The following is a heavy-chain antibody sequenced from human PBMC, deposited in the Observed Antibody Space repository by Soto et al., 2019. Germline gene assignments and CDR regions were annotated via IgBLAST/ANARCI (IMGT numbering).Heavy chain of an antibody. CDR1: GGSVNSHA. Sequence: QVQLEQSGAEVKKAGSSVKVSCKAFGGSVNSHAISWVRQAPGQGLEWMVGIIPMFGTPTYEQKFKAGVTISTEASTCTVYPVLSSLRSEDTAVYYCARSSTVAEFNDYGRNYHGFDIWGQGTMVSVSS. V-gene: IGHV1-69*01. CDR3: ARSSTVAEFNDYGRNYHGFDI. CDR2: IIPMFGTP. D-gene: IGHD4-17*01. J-gene: IGHJ3*02.